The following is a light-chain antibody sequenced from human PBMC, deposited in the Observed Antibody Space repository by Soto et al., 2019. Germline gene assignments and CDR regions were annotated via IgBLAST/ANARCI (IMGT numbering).Light chain of an antibody. J-gene: IGKJ1*01. V-gene: IGKV1-5*03. Sequence: DIPMTQSPSTLSASVGDRVTITCRASQSISSWLAWYQQKPGQAPKLLIYKASTLQSGVPSRFSGSGSGTEFTLAISSLQPDDSATYYCQQYKDNWTFGQGTKVE. CDR3: QQYKDNWT. CDR2: KAS. CDR1: QSISSW.